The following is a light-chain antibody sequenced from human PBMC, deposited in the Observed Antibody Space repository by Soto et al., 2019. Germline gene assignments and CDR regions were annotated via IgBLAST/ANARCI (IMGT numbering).Light chain of an antibody. CDR1: ISDVGGYNY. CDR2: EVS. CDR3: SSYTSRGTYV. V-gene: IGLV2-14*01. Sequence: QSVLTQPASVSGSPGQSLTISCTGTISDVGGYNYVSWYQQHPGKAPKLVIYEVSHRPSGISNRFSGSKSGNTASLTISGLQAEDEADYYCSSYTSRGTYVFGTGTKVTVL. J-gene: IGLJ1*01.